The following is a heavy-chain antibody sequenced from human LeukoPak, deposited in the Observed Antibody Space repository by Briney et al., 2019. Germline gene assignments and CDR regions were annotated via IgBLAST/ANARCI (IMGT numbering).Heavy chain of an antibody. CDR1: GFTFSDYY. V-gene: IGHV3-11*04. CDR3: ARRAARSPYFDY. Sequence: GGSLRLSCAASGFTFSDYYMNWIRQAPGKGLEWVSYISSSASTIYYADPVKGRFTISRDNAKNSLFLQMNSLRAEDTAVYYCARRAARSPYFDYGGQGILVTVSS. J-gene: IGHJ4*02. D-gene: IGHD6-6*01. CDR2: ISSSASTI.